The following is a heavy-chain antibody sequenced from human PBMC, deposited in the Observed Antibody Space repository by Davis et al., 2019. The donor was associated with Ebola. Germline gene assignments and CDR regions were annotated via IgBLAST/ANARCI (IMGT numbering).Heavy chain of an antibody. CDR3: ARNGTYRMDG. CDR1: GSTFNIYW. CDR2: INRDGSTT. J-gene: IGHJ6*04. D-gene: IGHD1-1*01. V-gene: IGHV3-74*01. Sequence: HTGGSLRLPCQAPGSTFNIYWLHWVRQAPGRGLVWVSRINRDGSTTKYADSVKGRFTISRDNAKNTVYLQINNLRAEDTAVYFCARNGTYRMDGWGKGTTVTVST.